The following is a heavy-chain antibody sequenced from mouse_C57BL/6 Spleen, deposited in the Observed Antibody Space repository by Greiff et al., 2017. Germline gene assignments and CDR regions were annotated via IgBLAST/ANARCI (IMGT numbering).Heavy chain of an antibody. J-gene: IGHJ2*01. V-gene: IGHV1-55*01. CDR3: ARWDGYYDYFDY. Sequence: QVHVKQSGAELVKPGASVKMSCKASGYTFTSYWITWVKQRPGQGLEWIGDIYPGSGSTNYNEKFKSKATLTVDTSSSTAYMQLSSLTSEDSAVYYCARWDGYYDYFDYWGQGTTLTVSS. CDR2: IYPGSGST. D-gene: IGHD2-3*01. CDR1: GYTFTSYW.